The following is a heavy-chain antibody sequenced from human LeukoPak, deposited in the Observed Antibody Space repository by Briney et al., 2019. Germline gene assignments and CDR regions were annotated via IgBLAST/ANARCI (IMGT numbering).Heavy chain of an antibody. CDR1: GFTFSIYG. J-gene: IGHJ3*02. Sequence: PGRSLRLSCAAPGFTFSIYGMHWVRQAPDKGLEWVAVIWYDGSDKYYTDSVKGRFTISRDNSKNTLYLQMNSLRAEDTAIYYCARAGDAFDIWGQGTMVTVSS. CDR2: IWYDGSDK. V-gene: IGHV3-33*01. CDR3: ARAGDAFDI.